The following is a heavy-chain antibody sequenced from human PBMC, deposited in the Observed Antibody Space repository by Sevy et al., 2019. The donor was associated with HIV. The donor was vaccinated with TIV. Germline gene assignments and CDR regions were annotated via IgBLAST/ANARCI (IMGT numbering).Heavy chain of an antibody. CDR3: ARVSVYYYDSSGYYTTGNAFDI. D-gene: IGHD3-22*01. CDR1: GFTFSSYV. CDR2: ISGSGGST. Sequence: GGSLRLSCAASGFTFSSYVLSWVRQAPGKGLEWVSTISGSGGSTYYADSVKGRFSISRDNSKNTMYLEMNSLRAEDTAVYYCARVSVYYYDSSGYYTTGNAFDIWGQGTMVTVSS. V-gene: IGHV3-23*01. J-gene: IGHJ3*02.